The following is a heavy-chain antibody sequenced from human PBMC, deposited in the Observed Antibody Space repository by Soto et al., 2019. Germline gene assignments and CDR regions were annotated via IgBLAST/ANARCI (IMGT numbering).Heavy chain of an antibody. CDR1: GYTGAGCD. J-gene: IGHJ4*02. V-gene: IGHV1-18*04. CDR2: ISAYNGNT. Sequence: ASVPISCKAYGYTGAGCDMHWVRQAPGQGLEWMGWISAYNGNTNYAQKLQGRVTMTTDTSTSTAYMELRSLRSDDTAVYYCARLDVRRIQLNDFDYWGQGTLVTVFS. CDR3: ARLDVRRIQLNDFDY. D-gene: IGHD5-18*01.